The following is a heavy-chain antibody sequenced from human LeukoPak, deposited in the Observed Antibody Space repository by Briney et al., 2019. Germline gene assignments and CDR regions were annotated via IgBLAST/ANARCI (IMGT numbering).Heavy chain of an antibody. V-gene: IGHV4-59*11. D-gene: IGHD4-17*01. CDR3: ARDLVTVTKGFDI. Sequence: PSETLSLTCAVSDDSFSSHYWTWIRQPPGKGLEWIGYISYIGSTNYNPSLKSRVTISIDTSKNQFSLKLSSVTPADTAVYYCARDLVTVTKGFDIWGQGTMVSVFS. CDR2: ISYIGST. J-gene: IGHJ3*02. CDR1: DDSFSSHY.